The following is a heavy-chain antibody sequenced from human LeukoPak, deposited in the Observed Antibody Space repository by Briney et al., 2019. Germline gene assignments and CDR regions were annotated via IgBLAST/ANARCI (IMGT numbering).Heavy chain of an antibody. Sequence: GESLQISCNGSGYSFTSYWIGWVRQMPAKGLEWMGIIYPGDSDTRYSPSFQGQVTISADKSITTAYLQWSSLKDSDTAMYYCARHRASSGWLFDYCGQGTLVTVSS. D-gene: IGHD6-19*01. V-gene: IGHV5-51*01. CDR1: GYSFTSYW. CDR3: ARHRASSGWLFDY. CDR2: IYPGDSDT. J-gene: IGHJ4*02.